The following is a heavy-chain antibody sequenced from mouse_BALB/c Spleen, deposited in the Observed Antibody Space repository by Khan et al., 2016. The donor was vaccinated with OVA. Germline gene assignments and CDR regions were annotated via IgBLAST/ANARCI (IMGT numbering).Heavy chain of an antibody. CDR2: IRYDGDS. J-gene: IGHJ3*01. D-gene: IGHD3-1*01. V-gene: IGHV3-6*02. CDR1: GYSITSGYF. Sequence: EVQLQESGPGLVKPSQSLSLTCSVTGYSITSGYFWNWIRQFPGNNLEWLGYIRYDGDSNYNPSLKNRISITRDPSKNPFFLKLNSVPPEDTATYDCARGGSSGPAWFAYWGQGTLVTVSA. CDR3: ARGGSSGPAWFAY.